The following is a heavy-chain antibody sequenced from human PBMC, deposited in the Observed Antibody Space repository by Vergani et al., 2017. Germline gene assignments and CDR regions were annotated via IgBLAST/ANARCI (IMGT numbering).Heavy chain of an antibody. V-gene: IGHV3-49*04. CDR2: IRNKAYGGTT. CDR3: SRGRGYSFGYSDY. CDR1: GFSFGDYA. D-gene: IGHD5-18*01. Sequence: EMQLWESGGGLVKPGGSLRLSCVGSGFSFGDYAMTWVRQAPGKGLEWVAFIRNKAYGGTTEYAASVKGRFTISRDDSKRLAYLQLSGLKTEDTAVYFCSRGRGYSFGYSDYWGQGTLVTVSS. J-gene: IGHJ4*02.